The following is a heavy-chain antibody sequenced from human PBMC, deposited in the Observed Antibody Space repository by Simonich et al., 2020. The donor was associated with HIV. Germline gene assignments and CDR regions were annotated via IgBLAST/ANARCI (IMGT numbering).Heavy chain of an antibody. J-gene: IGHJ4*02. CDR3: ARRHPTTVTTPYFDY. V-gene: IGHV4-34*01. Sequence: QVQLQQWGAGLFKPSETLSLTCAVYGGSFSGYSWRWIHQPPGKGLEWIGENNHSGSTNYNPSLKSRVTISVDTSKNQFSLKLSSVTAADTAVYYCARRHPTTVTTPYFDYWGQGTLVTVSS. D-gene: IGHD4-17*01. CDR1: GGSFSGYS. CDR2: NNHSGST.